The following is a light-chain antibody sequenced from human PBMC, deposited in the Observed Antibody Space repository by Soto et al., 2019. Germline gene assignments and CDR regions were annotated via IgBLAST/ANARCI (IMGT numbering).Light chain of an antibody. CDR3: QQYASSPLT. CDR2: GAS. V-gene: IGKV3-20*01. J-gene: IGKJ4*01. Sequence: EIVMTQSPATLSVSPGERATLSCRASRTVIRNNLAWHQQKPGQTPRLLVYGASNRATGIPDRFSGSGSGTDFTLTISRLQPEDFAVYYCQQYASSPLTFGGGTKVDI. CDR1: RTVIRNN.